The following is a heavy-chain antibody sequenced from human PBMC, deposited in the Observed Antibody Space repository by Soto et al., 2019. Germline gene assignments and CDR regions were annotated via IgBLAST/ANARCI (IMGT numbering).Heavy chain of an antibody. Sequence: EVQLVESGGGLVQPGGSLRLSCAAAGFTFSRYWMHWVRQAPGKGLMWVSRISRDGSRITYTDSVKGRFTISRDNAKNTLYLQMNSLRAEDTAVYYCARDLENDGSYYMDVWGSGTTVTVSS. CDR1: GFTFSRYW. D-gene: IGHD3-3*01. CDR3: ARDLENDGSYYMDV. V-gene: IGHV3-74*01. CDR2: ISRDGSRI. J-gene: IGHJ6*03.